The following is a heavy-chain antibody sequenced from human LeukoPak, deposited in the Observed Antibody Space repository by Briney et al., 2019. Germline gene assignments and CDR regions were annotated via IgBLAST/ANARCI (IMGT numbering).Heavy chain of an antibody. CDR1: GGPISSGDYY. V-gene: IGHV4-30-4*08. D-gene: IGHD3-22*01. CDR3: ARLVSGRALNHLGSGYYYVPVHFDN. CDR2: IYFNGNT. Sequence: SQTLSLTCTVSGGPISSGDYYWSWVRQPPGKDLEWIGNIYFNGNTYSNPSLKSRVILSLEKSKNRFSLKLSSVTAADTAVYYCARLVSGRALNHLGSGYYYVPVHFDNWGQGTLLTVSS. J-gene: IGHJ4*02.